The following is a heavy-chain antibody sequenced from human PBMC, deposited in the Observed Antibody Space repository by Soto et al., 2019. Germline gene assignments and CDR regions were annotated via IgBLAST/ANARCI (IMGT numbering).Heavy chain of an antibody. V-gene: IGHV5-51*01. CDR1: GYSFTSYW. CDR3: ARHVTYFYDSSGYSHWFVP. CDR2: IYPGDSDT. D-gene: IGHD3-22*01. J-gene: IGHJ5*02. Sequence: PGESLKISCKGSGYSFTSYWIGWVRQMPGKGLEWMGIIYPGDSDTRYSPSFQGQVTISADKSISTAYLQWSSLKASDTAMYYCARHVTYFYDSSGYSHWFVPWGQGTLVTVSS.